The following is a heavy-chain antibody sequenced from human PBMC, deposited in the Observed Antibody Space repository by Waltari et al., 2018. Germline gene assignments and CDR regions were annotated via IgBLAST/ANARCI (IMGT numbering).Heavy chain of an antibody. Sequence: QVQLQESGPGLVKPSETLSLTCAVSGYSISSGYYWGWIRQPPGKGLEWIGSIYHSGSTYYNPSLKIRVTISVDTSKNQFSLKLSSVTAADTAVYYCARMTTVTSRQDYWGQGTLVTVSS. V-gene: IGHV4-38-2*01. CDR2: IYHSGST. CDR1: GYSISSGYY. J-gene: IGHJ4*02. D-gene: IGHD4-17*01. CDR3: ARMTTVTSRQDY.